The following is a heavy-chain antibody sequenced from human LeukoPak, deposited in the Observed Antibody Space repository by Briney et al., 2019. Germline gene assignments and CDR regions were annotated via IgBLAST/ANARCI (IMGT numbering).Heavy chain of an antibody. Sequence: GGSLRLSCAASGFTFSNYAMSWVRQAPGKGLEWVSGISGSGGSTYYADSVKGRLTSSRDNSKNPLYLQMDSLRAEDTAVYYCAKVGIRISLIVVVFTTADDWYFDLWGRGNLVTVSS. V-gene: IGHV3-23*01. D-gene: IGHD3-22*01. CDR2: ISGSGGST. CDR3: AKVGIRISLIVVVFTTADDWYFDL. J-gene: IGHJ2*01. CDR1: GFTFSNYA.